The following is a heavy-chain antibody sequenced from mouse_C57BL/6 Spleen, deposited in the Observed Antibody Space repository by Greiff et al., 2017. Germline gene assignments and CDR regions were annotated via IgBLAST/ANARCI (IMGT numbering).Heavy chain of an antibody. V-gene: IGHV5-6*01. D-gene: IGHD3-2*02. CDR2: ISSGGSYP. J-gene: IGHJ3*01. CDR1: GFTFSSYG. CDR3: ASLDSSGYWFAY. Sequence: EVQLVESGGDLVKPGGSLKLSCAASGFTFSSYGMSWVRQTPDKRLEWVATISSGGSYPYYPDSVKGRFTISRDNAKNTLYLQMSSLKSEDTAMYYCASLDSSGYWFAYWGQGTLVTVSA.